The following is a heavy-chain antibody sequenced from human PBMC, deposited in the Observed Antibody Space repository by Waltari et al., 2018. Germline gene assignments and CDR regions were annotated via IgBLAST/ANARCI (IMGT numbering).Heavy chain of an antibody. CDR3: ARGRFCSGGSCHHYFDY. CDR1: GFTVSSYS. Sequence: EVQLVESGGGLVKPGGSLRLSCAASGFTVSSYSMNWVRQAPGKGLEWVSSISTSSSYIYYADSVKGRFTISRDNAKNSLYLQMNSLRAEDTAVYYCARGRFCSGGSCHHYFDYWGQGTLVTVSS. J-gene: IGHJ4*02. D-gene: IGHD2-15*01. V-gene: IGHV3-21*01. CDR2: ISTSSSYI.